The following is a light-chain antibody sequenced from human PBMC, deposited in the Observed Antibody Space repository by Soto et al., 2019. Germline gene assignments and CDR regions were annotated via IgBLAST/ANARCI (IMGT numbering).Light chain of an antibody. Sequence: QSVLTQPPSVSGAPGQRVTISCTGSSSNIGAGYDVHWYQQLPGTAPKLLIYGNSNRPSGVPDRFSGSKSGTSASLAITGLQAYDEADYYCQSYDSSLSDVVFGGGTELTVL. CDR1: SSNIGAGYD. J-gene: IGLJ2*01. CDR3: QSYDSSLSDVV. V-gene: IGLV1-40*01. CDR2: GNS.